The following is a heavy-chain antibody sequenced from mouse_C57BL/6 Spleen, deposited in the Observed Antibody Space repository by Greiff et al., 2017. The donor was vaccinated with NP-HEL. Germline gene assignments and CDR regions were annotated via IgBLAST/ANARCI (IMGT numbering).Heavy chain of an antibody. Sequence: QVQLQQSGAELVRPGASVTLSCKASGYTFTDYEMHWVKQTPVHGLAWIGAIDPETGGTAYNQKFKGKAILTADKSSSTAYMELRSLTSEDSAVYYGWKPFAYWGQGTLVTVSA. CDR1: GYTFTDYE. D-gene: IGHD2-3*01. CDR2: IDPETGGT. V-gene: IGHV1-15*01. J-gene: IGHJ3*01. CDR3: WKPFAY.